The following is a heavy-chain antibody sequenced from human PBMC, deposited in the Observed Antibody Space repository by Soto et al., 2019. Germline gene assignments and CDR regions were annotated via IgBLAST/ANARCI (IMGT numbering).Heavy chain of an antibody. Sequence: SETLSLTCAVYGGSFSSYYWSWIRRPPGQGLEWSGEINHSGSTNYNPSLQSRVTISVDTSKNQFSLKLSFVTAADTAVYYCARKKVAGRTVEYWGQGTLFTVSS. CDR1: GGSFSSYY. J-gene: IGHJ4*02. D-gene: IGHD6-19*01. CDR2: INHSGST. V-gene: IGHV4-34*01. CDR3: ARKKVAGRTVEY.